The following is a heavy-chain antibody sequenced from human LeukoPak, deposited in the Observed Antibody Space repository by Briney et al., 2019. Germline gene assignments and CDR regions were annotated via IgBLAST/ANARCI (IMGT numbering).Heavy chain of an antibody. CDR3: ARHVRWLQLTLYFDI. D-gene: IGHD5-24*01. CDR2: IYYTGST. Sequence: PSETLSLTCTVSGGFINTPSYHWGWIRQSPGKGLEWIGSIYYTGSTSSNPSLNSRVTMSVDTSKKQFSLKLNSMTAADTAVYYCARHVRWLQLTLYFDIWGRGTLVTVSS. V-gene: IGHV4-39*01. CDR1: GGFINTPSYH. J-gene: IGHJ2*01.